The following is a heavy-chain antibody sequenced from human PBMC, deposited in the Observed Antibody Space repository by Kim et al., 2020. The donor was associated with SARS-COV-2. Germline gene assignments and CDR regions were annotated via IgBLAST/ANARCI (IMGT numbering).Heavy chain of an antibody. CDR2: IYYSGST. CDR3: ARDGPPYCGGDCYGTYGMDV. J-gene: IGHJ6*02. Sequence: SETLSLTCTVSGGSISSYYWSWIRQPPGKGLEWIGYIYYSGSTKYNPSLKSRVTISVDTSKNQFSLKLSSVTAADTAVYYCARDGPPYCGGDCYGTYGMDVWGQGTTVTVSS. D-gene: IGHD2-21*02. CDR1: GGSISSYY. V-gene: IGHV4-59*13.